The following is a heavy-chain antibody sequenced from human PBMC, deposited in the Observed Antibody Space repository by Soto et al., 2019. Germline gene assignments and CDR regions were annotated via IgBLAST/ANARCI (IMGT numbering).Heavy chain of an antibody. CDR3: ARHGFLRGVIVY. Sequence: PSETLSLTCTVSGGSISSSSYYWGWIRQPPGKGLEWIGSIYYSGSTYYNPSLKSRVTISVDTSKNQFSLKLSSVTAADTAVYYCARHGFLRGVIVYWGQGTLVTVSS. CDR2: IYYSGST. D-gene: IGHD3-10*01. J-gene: IGHJ4*02. V-gene: IGHV4-39*01. CDR1: GGSISSSSYY.